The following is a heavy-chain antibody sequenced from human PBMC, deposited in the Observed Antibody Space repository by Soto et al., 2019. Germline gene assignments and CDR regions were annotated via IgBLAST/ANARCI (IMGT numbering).Heavy chain of an antibody. Sequence: QVQLVQSGAEVKKPGSSVRVSCKVSGGTFISHAINWLRQAPGQGLEWMGVIIPVTETPNNAEKFQGSLTITADKSTTTVYMELSSLTLDDTAVYFCARGNKGPGHYGPGSQGWYGPWGQGTLVTVSS. CDR3: ARGNKGPGHYGPGSQGWYGP. V-gene: IGHV1-69*06. CDR2: IIPVTETP. CDR1: GGTFISHA. D-gene: IGHD3-10*01. J-gene: IGHJ5*02.